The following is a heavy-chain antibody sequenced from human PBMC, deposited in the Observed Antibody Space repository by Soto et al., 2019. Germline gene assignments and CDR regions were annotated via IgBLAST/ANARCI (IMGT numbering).Heavy chain of an antibody. CDR3: ARGLGVVVPAWVYFDD. V-gene: IGHV4-34*01. D-gene: IGHD2-2*01. J-gene: IGHJ4*02. CDR1: GGSFSGYY. CDR2: INHSGST. Sequence: PSETLSLTCAVYGGSFSGYYWGWIRQPPGKGLEWIGEINHSGSTNYNPCLRSRVTISVDTSKNQSSLKLSSVTAADTAVYYCARGLGVVVPAWVYFDDWGQGTLVTVSS.